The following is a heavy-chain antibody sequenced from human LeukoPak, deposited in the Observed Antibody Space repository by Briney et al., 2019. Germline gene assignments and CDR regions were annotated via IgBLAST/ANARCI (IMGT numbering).Heavy chain of an antibody. CDR2: ISYDGSNK. D-gene: IGHD6-19*01. Sequence: SGGSLRLSCAASGFTFSSYAMLWVSQAPGKGLEWVAVISYDGSNKYYADAVKGRFTISRDNSKNTLYLQMNSLRAEDTAVYYCARDRSSSSGWPFLNFCYWGQGTLVTVAS. V-gene: IGHV3-30-3*01. J-gene: IGHJ4*02. CDR1: GFTFSSYA. CDR3: ARDRSSSSGWPFLNFCY.